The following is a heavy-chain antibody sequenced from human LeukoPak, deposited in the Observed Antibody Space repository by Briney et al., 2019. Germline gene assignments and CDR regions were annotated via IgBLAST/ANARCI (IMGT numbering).Heavy chain of an antibody. V-gene: IGHV3-23*01. D-gene: IGHD3-22*01. Sequence: GGSLRLSCAASGFTFSSYAMSWVRQAPGKGLEWVSAISGSGGSTYYADPVKGRFTISRDNSKNTLYLQMNSLRAEDTAVYYCAKDRHYYDSSGYYYWNFDLWGRGTLVTVSS. CDR1: GFTFSSYA. J-gene: IGHJ2*01. CDR2: ISGSGGST. CDR3: AKDRHYYDSSGYYYWNFDL.